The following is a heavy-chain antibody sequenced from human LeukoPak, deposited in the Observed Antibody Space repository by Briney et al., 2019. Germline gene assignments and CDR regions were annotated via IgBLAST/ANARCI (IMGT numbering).Heavy chain of an antibody. Sequence: ASVKVSRKASGYTFTSYDINWVRQATRQGLEWMGWMNPNSGNTGYAQKFQGRVTMTRNTSISTAYMELSSLRSEDTAMYYCASTTAMVFFYYGMDVWGQGTTVTVSS. CDR3: ASTTAMVFFYYGMDV. D-gene: IGHD5-18*01. V-gene: IGHV1-8*01. J-gene: IGHJ6*02. CDR1: GYTFTSYD. CDR2: MNPNSGNT.